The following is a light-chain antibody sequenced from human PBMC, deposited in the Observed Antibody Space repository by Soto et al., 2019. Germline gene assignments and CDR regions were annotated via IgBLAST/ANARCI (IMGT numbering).Light chain of an antibody. CDR3: QQYSSSRT. CDR1: QTVDSSF. V-gene: IGKV3-20*01. J-gene: IGKJ1*01. Sequence: EIVLTQSPAVLSLSPGQRATLSCRASQTVDSSFFNWFQQRPGQAPRLIIYAASTRATGIPDRFSASGFGTEFTLTINRLEPEDFAVYYCQQYSSSRTFGQGTKVEIK. CDR2: AAS.